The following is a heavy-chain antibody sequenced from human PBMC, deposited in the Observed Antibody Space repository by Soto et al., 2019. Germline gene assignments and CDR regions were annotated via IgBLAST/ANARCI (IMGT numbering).Heavy chain of an antibody. Sequence: PSQTLSLTCAISGDSVSSNSAAWNWIRQSSSRGLEWLGRTYYRSKWYNDYAVSVKSRITINPDTSKNQFSLQLNSVTPEDTAVYYCARGYYYYYYGMDVWGQGTTVTVSS. CDR1: GDSVSSNSAA. J-gene: IGHJ6*02. CDR3: ARGYYYYYYGMDV. CDR2: TYYRSKWYN. V-gene: IGHV6-1*01.